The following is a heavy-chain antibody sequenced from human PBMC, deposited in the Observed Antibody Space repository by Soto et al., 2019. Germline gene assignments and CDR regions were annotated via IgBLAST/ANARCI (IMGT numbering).Heavy chain of an antibody. Sequence: PVGSLRLSCASSVFTFSSYSMNCVRHSPGKGLEWVSSISSSSSYIYYADSVKGRFTISRDNAKNSLYLQMNSLGAEDTAVYYCARDEEEVDTHMVSFQYLGQVTLVNVSS. CDR1: VFTFSSYS. CDR3: ARDEEEVDTHMVSFQY. V-gene: IGHV3-21*01. D-gene: IGHD5-18*01. CDR2: ISSSSSYI. J-gene: IGHJ4*02.